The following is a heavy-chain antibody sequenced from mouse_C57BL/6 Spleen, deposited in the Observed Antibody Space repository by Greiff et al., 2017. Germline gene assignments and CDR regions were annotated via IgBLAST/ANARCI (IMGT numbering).Heavy chain of an antibody. D-gene: IGHD4-1*02. Sequence: EVQLVESGGDLVKPGGSLKLSCAASGFTFSSYGMPWVRQTPDKRLEWVATISSGGSYTYYPDSVKGRFTISIDNAKNTLYLQMSSLKSEDTAMYYGARHPTGSFFDYWGQGTTLTVSS. CDR1: GFTFSSYG. V-gene: IGHV5-6*01. J-gene: IGHJ2*01. CDR3: ARHPTGSFFDY. CDR2: ISSGGSYT.